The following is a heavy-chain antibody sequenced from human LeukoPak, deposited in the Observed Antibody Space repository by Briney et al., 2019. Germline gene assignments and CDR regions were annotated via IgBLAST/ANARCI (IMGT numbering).Heavy chain of an antibody. CDR1: GFTFTSDA. V-gene: IGHV3-23*01. CDR3: ARRYYDSSGYGFDH. D-gene: IGHD3-22*01. Sequence: GGSLRLSCIGTGFTFTSDAMGWVRQAPGKGLEWVSGISGGGGGTFYADSVKGRFTISRDNSKNTLYLQMNSLRAEDTAVYYCARRYYDSSGYGFDHWGQGTLVTVSS. CDR2: ISGGGGGT. J-gene: IGHJ4*02.